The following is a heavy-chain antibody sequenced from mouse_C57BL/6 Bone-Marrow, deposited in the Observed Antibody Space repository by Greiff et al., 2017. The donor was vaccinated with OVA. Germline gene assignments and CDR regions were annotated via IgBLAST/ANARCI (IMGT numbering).Heavy chain of an antibody. CDR1: GYTFTSYG. D-gene: IGHD3-2*02. V-gene: IGHV1-81*01. CDR3: ARKRQLRLGDY. J-gene: IGHJ2*01. Sequence: QVQLKESGAELARPGASVKLSCKASGYTFTSYGISWVKQRTGQGLEWIGEIYPRSGNTYYNEKFKGKATLTADKSSSTAYMELRSLTSEDSAVYFWARKRQLRLGDYWGQGTTLTVSS. CDR2: IYPRSGNT.